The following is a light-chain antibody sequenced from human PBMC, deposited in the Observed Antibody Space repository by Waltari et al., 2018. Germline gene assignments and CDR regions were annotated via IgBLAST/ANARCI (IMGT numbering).Light chain of an antibody. J-gene: IGKJ3*01. Sequence: DIQMTQSPSSLSASVGDRVTITCRARQSISSYLNWYQQKPGKAPKLMIYAASSLQSGVPSRFSGSGSGTDFTLTISSLTPEDFATYYCQQSYSTPPFTFGPGTKVDIK. CDR3: QQSYSTPPFT. CDR1: QSISSY. V-gene: IGKV1-39*01. CDR2: AAS.